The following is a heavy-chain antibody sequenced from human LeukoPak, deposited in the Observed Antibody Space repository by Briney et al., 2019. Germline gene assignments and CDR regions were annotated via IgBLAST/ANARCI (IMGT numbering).Heavy chain of an antibody. CDR3: ARGEGYGSGTVHFDY. CDR1: GGSISSSNW. J-gene: IGHJ4*02. CDR2: VYHSGAT. Sequence: WETLCLTCTVSGGSISSSNWWSWVRQPPGKGLEWIGEVYHSGATNYNPSLRRRVIISADRSSNQFSLRLNSVTAADTAVFYCARGEGYGSGTVHFDYWGRESLVPVSS. D-gene: IGHD3-10*01. V-gene: IGHV4-4*02.